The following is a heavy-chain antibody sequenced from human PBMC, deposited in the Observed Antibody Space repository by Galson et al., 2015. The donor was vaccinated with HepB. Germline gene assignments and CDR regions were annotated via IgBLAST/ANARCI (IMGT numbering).Heavy chain of an antibody. Sequence: SLRLSCAASGFTFSSYAMHWVRQAPGKGLEWVAVISYDGSNKYYADSVKGRFTISRDNSKNTLYLQMNSLRAEDTAVYYCTTDQGELWEFDYWGQGTLVTVSS. CDR3: TTDQGELWEFDY. CDR2: ISYDGSNK. J-gene: IGHJ4*02. V-gene: IGHV3-30-3*01. D-gene: IGHD3-16*01. CDR1: GFTFSSYA.